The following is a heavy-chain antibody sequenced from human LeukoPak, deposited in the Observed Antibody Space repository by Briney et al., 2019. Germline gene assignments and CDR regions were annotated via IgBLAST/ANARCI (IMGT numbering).Heavy chain of an antibody. Sequence: GGSLRLSCVVSGFTFSSHAMSWVRQAPGRGLEWVSSIDISGDSTSYADSVKGRFTISRDNSKNTLLLQMDSLRAEGSAIYYCANEIRPNDYWGQGTLVTVSS. CDR1: GFTFSSHA. CDR3: ANEIRPNDY. CDR2: IDISGDST. J-gene: IGHJ4*02. D-gene: IGHD4/OR15-4a*01. V-gene: IGHV3-23*05.